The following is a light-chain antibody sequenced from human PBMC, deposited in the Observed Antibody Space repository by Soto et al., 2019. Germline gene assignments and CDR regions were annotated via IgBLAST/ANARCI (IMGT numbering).Light chain of an antibody. Sequence: QSVLTQPPSVSAAPGQKVTISCSGSNSNIGNHYVAWYRQLPGTAPKLLIYDNTHRPSGIPDRVSGSKSGTSATLGTTGLQTGDEADYYCGTWDSSLSAVVFGGGTKLTVL. CDR3: GTWDSSLSAVV. V-gene: IGLV1-51*01. J-gene: IGLJ2*01. CDR2: DNT. CDR1: NSNIGNHY.